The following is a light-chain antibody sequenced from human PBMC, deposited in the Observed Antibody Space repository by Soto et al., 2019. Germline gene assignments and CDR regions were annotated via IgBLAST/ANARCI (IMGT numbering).Light chain of an antibody. J-gene: IGKJ4*01. CDR3: HQYGSSPPNA. Sequence: ILLTQSPGTLSLSPGERATLSSRASQRLSTNYIAWYRQRPGQAPRLLIYGASNRATGIPDRFSGSGSGTEFTLTISRLEPEDFAVYYCHQYGSSPPNAFGGGTKVEIK. CDR2: GAS. CDR1: QRLSTNY. V-gene: IGKV3-20*01.